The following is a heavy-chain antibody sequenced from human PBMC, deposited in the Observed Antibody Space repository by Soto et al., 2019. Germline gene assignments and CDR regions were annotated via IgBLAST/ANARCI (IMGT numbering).Heavy chain of an antibody. CDR1: GGTFSRHG. D-gene: IGHD3-22*01. J-gene: IGHJ4*02. V-gene: IGHV1-69*01. Sequence: VQLVQSGAEVRKPGSSVKVSCKASGGTFSRHGISWVRQAPGQGLEWMGGIIPIFGTANHAQKFQGRVTITADESTSTAYMELSSLRSEDTAVYYCARGWGYDNNDDYYAYWGQGTLVIVSS. CDR2: IIPIFGTA. CDR3: ARGWGYDNNDDYYAY.